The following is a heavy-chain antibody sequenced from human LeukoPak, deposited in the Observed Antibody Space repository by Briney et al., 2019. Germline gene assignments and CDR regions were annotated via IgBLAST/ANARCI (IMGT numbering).Heavy chain of an antibody. V-gene: IGHV4-4*07. Sequence: SETLSLTCTVSGGSISSYYWSWIRQPAGKGLEWIGRIYTSGSTYYNPSLKSRVTISVDRSKNQFSLKLSSVTAADTAVYYCARDTYSSGWFDYWGQGTLVTVSS. J-gene: IGHJ4*02. CDR1: GGSISSYY. CDR2: IYTSGST. CDR3: ARDTYSSGWFDY. D-gene: IGHD6-19*01.